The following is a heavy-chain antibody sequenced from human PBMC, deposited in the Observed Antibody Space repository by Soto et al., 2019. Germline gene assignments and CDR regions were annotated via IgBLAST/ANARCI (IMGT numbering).Heavy chain of an antibody. J-gene: IGHJ4*02. D-gene: IGHD3-10*01. Sequence: SETLSLTCTVSGGSISSSSYYWGWIRQPPGKGLEWIGSIYYSGSTYYNPSLKSRVTISVDTSKTQFSLKLSSVTAADTAVYYCARTVPPHFRITMVRENWGQGTLVTVSS. CDR3: ARTVPPHFRITMVREN. V-gene: IGHV4-39*01. CDR2: IYYSGST. CDR1: GGSISSSSYY.